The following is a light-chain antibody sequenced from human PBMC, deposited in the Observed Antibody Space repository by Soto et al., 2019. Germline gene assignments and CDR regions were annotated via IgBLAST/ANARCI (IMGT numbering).Light chain of an antibody. V-gene: IGLV1-40*01. CDR2: GNN. Sequence: QSVLTQPPSVSGAPGQRVTISCTGSSSNIGAGYDVHWYQQLPGTAPKLLIYGNNNRPSGVPDRCSGSKSGTSASLAITGLQADDEADYYCQSYDSSLSGSGVFGGGTKLTVL. J-gene: IGLJ3*02. CDR3: QSYDSSLSGSGV. CDR1: SSNIGAGYD.